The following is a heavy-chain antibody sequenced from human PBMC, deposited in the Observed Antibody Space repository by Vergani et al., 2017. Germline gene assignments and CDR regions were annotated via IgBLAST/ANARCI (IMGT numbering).Heavy chain of an antibody. Sequence: EVQLVESGGGLVQPGGSLRLSCAASGFTVSSNYMSWVRQAPGKGLEWVSVIYSGGSTYYADSVKGRFTISRVNSKNTLYLQMNSLRAEDTAVYYCARGRGDGYNYDYFDYWGQGTLVTVSS. V-gene: IGHV3-66*02. D-gene: IGHD5-24*01. CDR1: GFTVSSNY. CDR3: ARGRGDGYNYDYFDY. CDR2: IYSGGST. J-gene: IGHJ4*02.